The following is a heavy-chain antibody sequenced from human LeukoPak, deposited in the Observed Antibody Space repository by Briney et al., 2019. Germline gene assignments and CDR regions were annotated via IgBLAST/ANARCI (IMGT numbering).Heavy chain of an antibody. CDR3: ARGLVAAAGILDYYMDV. D-gene: IGHD6-13*01. J-gene: IGHJ6*03. V-gene: IGHV4-38-2*02. CDR2: IYHSGST. CDR1: GYSISSGYY. Sequence: PSETLSLTCTVSGYSISSGYYWGWIRQPPGKGLEWIGGIYHSGSTYYNPSLKSRVTISVDTSKNQFSLKLSSVTAADTAVYYCARGLVAAAGILDYYMDVWGKGTTVTVSS.